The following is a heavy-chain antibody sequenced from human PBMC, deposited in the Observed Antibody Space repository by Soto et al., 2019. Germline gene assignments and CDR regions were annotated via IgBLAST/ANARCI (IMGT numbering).Heavy chain of an antibody. D-gene: IGHD2-2*01. J-gene: IGHJ6*02. V-gene: IGHV3-30-3*01. CDR2: ISYDGSNK. CDR1: GFTFSSYA. Sequence: GSLRLSCAASGFTFSSYAMHWVRQAPGKGLEWVAVISYDGSNKYYADSVKDRFTISRDNSKNTLYLQMNSLRAEDTAVYYCAREFCSSTSCYPLYYGMDVWGQGTTVTVSS. CDR3: AREFCSSTSCYPLYYGMDV.